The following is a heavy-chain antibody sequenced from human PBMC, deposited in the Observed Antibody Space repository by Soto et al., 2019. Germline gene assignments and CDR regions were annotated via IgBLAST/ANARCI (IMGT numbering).Heavy chain of an antibody. Sequence: QVHLVESGGGVVQPGRSLTISCVGSGFAFSTYGMHWVRPAPAKGLEWVALISYDGTDKYYADSVKGRFSISRDNSKQTLSLQMDSLRPEDTAVYYCAKDFGAWSDSWGQGTLVNVSS. V-gene: IGHV3-30*18. CDR1: GFAFSTYG. D-gene: IGHD6-19*01. J-gene: IGHJ5*02. CDR3: AKDFGAWSDS. CDR2: ISYDGTDK.